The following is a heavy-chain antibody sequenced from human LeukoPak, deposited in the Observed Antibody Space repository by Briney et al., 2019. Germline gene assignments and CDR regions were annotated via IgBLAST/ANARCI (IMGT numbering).Heavy chain of an antibody. CDR1: GYSISSGYY. V-gene: IGHV4-38-2*02. D-gene: IGHD3-22*01. J-gene: IGHJ4*02. Sequence: SETLSLTCAVSGYSISSGYYWGWIRQPPGKGLEWIGSIYHSGSTYYNPSLKSRVTISVDTSKNQFSLKLSSVTAADTAVYYCARDGDYYDSSGYYFDYWGQGTLVTVSS. CDR3: ARDGDYYDSSGYYFDY. CDR2: IYHSGST.